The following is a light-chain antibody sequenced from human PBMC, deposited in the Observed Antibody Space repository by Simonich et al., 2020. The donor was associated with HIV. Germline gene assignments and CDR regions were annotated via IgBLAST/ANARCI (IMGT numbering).Light chain of an antibody. CDR3: QQYLGTPRT. CDR1: QSVLYSSNNRNY. V-gene: IGKV4-1*01. J-gene: IGKJ1*01. Sequence: DIVMTQSPDSLAVSLGERATINCKASQSVLYSSNNRNYLTRYQQKPGQPPKLLIHWASTREIRVPDRVSGRGSGTDFTLTISSLQAEDVAVYYCQQYLGTPRTFGQGTKVEIK. CDR2: WAS.